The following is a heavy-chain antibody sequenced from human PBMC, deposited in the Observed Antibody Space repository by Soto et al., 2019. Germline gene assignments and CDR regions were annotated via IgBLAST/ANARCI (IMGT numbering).Heavy chain of an antibody. CDR1: GFTFSSYW. CDR2: INSDGSNI. V-gene: IGHV3-74*01. CDR3: TRAAFLDY. D-gene: IGHD3-16*01. Sequence: GGSLRLSCAASGFTFSSYWMHWVRQAPGKGLVWVSRINSDGSNINYADSVKGRFTISRDNAKNTLCLQMNSLRAEDTAVYYCTRAAFLDYWGQGTLVTVSS. J-gene: IGHJ4*02.